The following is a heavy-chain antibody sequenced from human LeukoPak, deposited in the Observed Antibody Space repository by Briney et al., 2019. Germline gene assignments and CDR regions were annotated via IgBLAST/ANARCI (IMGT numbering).Heavy chain of an antibody. CDR2: IIPIFGTA. D-gene: IGHD2-2*01. Sequence: SVKVSCKASGGTFSSYAISWVRQAPGQGLEWMGGIIPIFGTANYAQKFQGRVTITADESTSTAYMELSSLRSEDTAVYYCARAVNQLLWGGPFDYWGQGTLVTVSS. V-gene: IGHV1-69*01. CDR3: ARAVNQLLWGGPFDY. J-gene: IGHJ4*02. CDR1: GGTFSSYA.